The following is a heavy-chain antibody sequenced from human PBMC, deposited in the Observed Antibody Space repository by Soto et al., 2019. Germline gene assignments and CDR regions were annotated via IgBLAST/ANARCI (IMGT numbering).Heavy chain of an antibody. V-gene: IGHV3-74*01. CDR3: AREYYGSLGSLVYFDY. CDR1: GFTFSSYW. J-gene: IGHJ4*02. D-gene: IGHD3-10*01. Sequence: GGSLRLSCAASGFTFSSYWMHWVRQAPGKGLVWVSRINSDGSSTSYADSVKGRFTISRDNAKNTLYLQMNSLRAEDTAVYYCAREYYGSLGSLVYFDYWGQGTLVTVS. CDR2: INSDGSST.